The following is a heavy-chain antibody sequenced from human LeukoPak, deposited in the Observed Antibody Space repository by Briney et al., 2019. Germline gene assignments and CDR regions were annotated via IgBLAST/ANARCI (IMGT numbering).Heavy chain of an antibody. CDR1: VFTLIRYV. Sequence: GGSLRLSCAPSVFTLIRYVMHWVRQATGKGVEGVSAIGTGGATYYAGSVTGRFTISRENAKNSLYLQMNSLGAGDTAVDYCVREAWDGPDPSALDIWGQGTMVTVSS. J-gene: IGHJ3*02. V-gene: IGHV3-13*01. CDR2: IGTGGAT. CDR3: VREAWDGPDPSALDI. D-gene: IGHD3-10*01.